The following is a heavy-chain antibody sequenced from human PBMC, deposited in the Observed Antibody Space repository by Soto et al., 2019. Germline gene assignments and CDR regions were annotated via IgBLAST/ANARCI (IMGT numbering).Heavy chain of an antibody. CDR1: GGSISSGGYY. CDR3: SRDRVVVVPAAIPEKNYYYGMDV. V-gene: IGHV4-31*03. D-gene: IGHD2-2*01. Sequence: NPSETLSLTCTVSGGSISSGGYYWSWIRQHPGKGLEWIGYIYYSGSTYYNPSLKSRVTISVDTSKNQFSLKLSSVTAADTAVYYCSRDRVVVVPAAIPEKNYYYGMDVWGQGTTVTVSS. J-gene: IGHJ6*02. CDR2: IYYSGST.